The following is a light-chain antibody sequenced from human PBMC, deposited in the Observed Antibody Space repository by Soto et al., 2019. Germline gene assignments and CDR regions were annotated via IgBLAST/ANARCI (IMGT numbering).Light chain of an antibody. CDR1: QSCSSY. V-gene: IGKV3-20*01. Sequence: EIVLTQSPGTLSLSPGERATLSCRASQSCSSYLAWYQQKPGQAPRLLMYGASSRATGTPDRFSGSGSGTDFTLTISRLEPEDFAVYYCQQFSSYPLTFGGGTKVDIK. CDR3: QQFSSYPLT. J-gene: IGKJ4*01. CDR2: GAS.